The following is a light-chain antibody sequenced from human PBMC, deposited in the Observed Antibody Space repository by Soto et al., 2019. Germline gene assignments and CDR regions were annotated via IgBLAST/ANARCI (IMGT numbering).Light chain of an antibody. Sequence: EIVLTQSPGTLSLSPGERDTLSCRASQSVSSSYLAWYQQKPGQAPRLLIYGASSRATGIPDRFSGSGSGTDFTLTISRLEPEDFAVYYCQQYGSSPPLTFGGGIRVDIK. CDR1: QSVSSSY. CDR2: GAS. J-gene: IGKJ4*01. V-gene: IGKV3-20*01. CDR3: QQYGSSPPLT.